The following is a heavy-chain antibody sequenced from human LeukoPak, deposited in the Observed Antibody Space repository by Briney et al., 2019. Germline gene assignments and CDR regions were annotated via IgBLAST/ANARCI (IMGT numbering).Heavy chain of an antibody. CDR2: IYTGGST. J-gene: IGHJ2*01. CDR3: ARDLYYYGSGSYYPTDWYFDL. D-gene: IGHD3-10*01. Sequence: SETLSLTCTVSGGSISSYYWSWIRQPAGKGLEWVGRIYTGGSTNYNPSLKSRVTVSVDTSKNQFSLKLSSVTAADTAVYYCARDLYYYGSGSYYPTDWYFDLWGRGTLVTVSS. CDR1: GGSISSYY. V-gene: IGHV4-4*07.